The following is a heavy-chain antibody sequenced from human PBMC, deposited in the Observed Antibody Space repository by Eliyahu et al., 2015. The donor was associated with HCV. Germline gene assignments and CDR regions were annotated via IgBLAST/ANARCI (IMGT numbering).Heavy chain of an antibody. Sequence: QVQLQQWGAGLLKPSETLSLTCAVYGGSFSNYYWTWIRQPPGKGLGWIGEMYHSGSTTYNPSLKSRVTISVDRSKNQFSLKLSSVTAADTAVYYCAILWFNNSGAKGAYWGQGTLVTVSS. J-gene: IGHJ4*02. CDR3: AILWFNNSGAKGAY. D-gene: IGHD3-10*01. V-gene: IGHV4-34*01. CDR1: GGSFSNYY. CDR2: MYHSGST.